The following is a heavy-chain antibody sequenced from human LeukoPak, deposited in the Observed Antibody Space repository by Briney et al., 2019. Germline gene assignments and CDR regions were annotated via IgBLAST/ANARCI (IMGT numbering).Heavy chain of an antibody. Sequence: PGGSLRLSCAASGFTFSDHYMDWVRQAPGKGLEWVGRTRNKVNSYTTEYAASVKGRFTISRDDSKNSLYLQMNSLKTEDTAVYYCARVGPTYCSGGSCFHDGGQGTLVTVPS. CDR2: TRNKVNSYTT. V-gene: IGHV3-72*01. D-gene: IGHD2-15*01. CDR3: ARVGPTYCSGGSCFHD. J-gene: IGHJ4*02. CDR1: GFTFSDHY.